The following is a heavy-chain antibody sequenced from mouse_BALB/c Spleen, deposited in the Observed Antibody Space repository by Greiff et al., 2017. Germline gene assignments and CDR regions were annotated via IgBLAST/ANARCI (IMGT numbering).Heavy chain of an antibody. Sequence: EVQLQESGPGLVKPSQSLSLTCTVTGYSITSDYAWNWIRQFPGNKLEWMGYISYSGSTSYNPSLKSRISITRDTSMNQFFLQLNSVTTEDTATYYCALYYYAMDYWGQGTSVTVSS. D-gene: IGHD1-1*01. J-gene: IGHJ4*01. V-gene: IGHV3-2*02. CDR2: ISYSGST. CDR1: GYSITSDYA. CDR3: ALYYYAMDY.